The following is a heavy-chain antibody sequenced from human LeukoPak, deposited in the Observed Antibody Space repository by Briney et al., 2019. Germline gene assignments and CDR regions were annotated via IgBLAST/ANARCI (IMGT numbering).Heavy chain of an antibody. Sequence: GASVKVSCKASGYTFTSYGISWVRQAPGQGLEWMGWISAYNGNTNYAQKLQGRVTMTTDTSTSTAYMELRSLRSDDTAVYYCARDNYDSSGPEYFQHWGQGTLVTVSS. V-gene: IGHV1-18*01. CDR1: GYTFTSYG. CDR2: ISAYNGNT. J-gene: IGHJ1*01. D-gene: IGHD3-22*01. CDR3: ARDNYDSSGPEYFQH.